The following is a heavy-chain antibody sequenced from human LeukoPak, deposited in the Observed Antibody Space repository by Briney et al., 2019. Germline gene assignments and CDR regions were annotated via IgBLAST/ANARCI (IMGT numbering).Heavy chain of an antibody. V-gene: IGHV3-30*18. CDR2: ISYDGSNK. CDR1: GFTFSSYG. CDR3: AKELLNKQWLVGFSMDV. Sequence: PGRSLRLSCAASGFTFSSYGMHWVRQAPGKGLEWVAVISYDGSNKYYADSVKGRFTISRDNSKNTLYLQMNSLRAEDTAVYYCAKELLNKQWLVGFSMDVWGKGTTVTVSS. D-gene: IGHD6-19*01. J-gene: IGHJ6*03.